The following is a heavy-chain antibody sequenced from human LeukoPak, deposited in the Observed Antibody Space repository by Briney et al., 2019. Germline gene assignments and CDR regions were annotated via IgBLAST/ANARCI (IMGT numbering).Heavy chain of an antibody. J-gene: IGHJ4*02. D-gene: IGHD6-13*01. V-gene: IGHV4-34*01. Sequence: SETLSLTCAVYGGSFSGYYWSWIRQPPGKGLEWIGEINHSGSTNYNPSLKSRVTISVDTYKNQFSLKLSSVTAADTAVYYCARSSSSWYGKNFDYWGQGTLVTVSS. CDR3: ARSSSSWYGKNFDY. CDR1: GGSFSGYY. CDR2: INHSGST.